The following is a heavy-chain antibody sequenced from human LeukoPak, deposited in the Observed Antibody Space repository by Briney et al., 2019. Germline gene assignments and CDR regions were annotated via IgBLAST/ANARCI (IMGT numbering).Heavy chain of an antibody. CDR1: GGSISSSNW. CDR2: IYHSGST. CDR3: ARDMEYQLLLGFDP. D-gene: IGHD2-2*01. V-gene: IGHV4-4*02. J-gene: IGHJ5*02. Sequence: PSETLSLTCAVSGGSISSSNWWSWVRQPPGKGLEWIGEIYHSGSTNYNPSLKSRVTMSVDTSKNQFSLKLSSVTAADTAVYYCARDMEYQLLLGFDPWGQGTLVTVSS.